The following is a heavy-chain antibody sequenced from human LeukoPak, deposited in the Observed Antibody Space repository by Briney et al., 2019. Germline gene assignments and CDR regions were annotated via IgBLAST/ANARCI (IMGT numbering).Heavy chain of an antibody. Sequence: PSETLSLTCTVSGGSISSGGFYWSCIRQHPGKGLEWLGYIYYSGTTYYNPSLKSRVTFSVDTSKNQFSLKLNPVTAADTALYYCARGTTDGYSYGRFDYWGQGTLVTVSS. J-gene: IGHJ4*02. CDR3: ARGTTDGYSYGRFDY. CDR1: GGSISSGGFY. D-gene: IGHD5-18*01. CDR2: IYYSGTT. V-gene: IGHV4-31*03.